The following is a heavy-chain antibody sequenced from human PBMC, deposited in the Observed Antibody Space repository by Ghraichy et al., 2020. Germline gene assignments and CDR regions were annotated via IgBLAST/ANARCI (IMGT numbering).Heavy chain of an antibody. CDR3: MTRFVVASGGD. V-gene: IGHV3-15*01. D-gene: IGHD2-8*02. J-gene: IGHJ4*02. CDR2: IRSKADAGTA. CDR1: GFTFNNAW. Sequence: GGSLRLSCAASGFTFNNAWMNWVRQAPGKGLEWVGLIRSKADAGTADYAAPGKGRFIISRDDSQSTMYLQMNSLKTEDTGVYYCMTRFVVASGGDWGQGTLVIVSS.